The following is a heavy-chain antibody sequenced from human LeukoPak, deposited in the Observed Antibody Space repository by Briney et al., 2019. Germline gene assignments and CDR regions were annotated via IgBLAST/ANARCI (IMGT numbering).Heavy chain of an antibody. CDR3: ARASSRVAKGNRYNWFDP. D-gene: IGHD2/OR15-2a*01. V-gene: IGHV1-2*04. Sequence: RASVKVSCKASGYTFTDYYMRWVRQAPGQGLEWMGWINPNSGGTNYAQKFQGWVTMTRDTSISTAYMELSRLRSDDTAVYYCARASSRVAKGNRYNWFDPWGQGTLVTVSS. CDR1: GYTFTDYY. CDR2: INPNSGGT. J-gene: IGHJ5*02.